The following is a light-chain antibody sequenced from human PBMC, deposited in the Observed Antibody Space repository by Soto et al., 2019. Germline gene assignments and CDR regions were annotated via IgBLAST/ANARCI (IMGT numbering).Light chain of an antibody. CDR1: QSRSSY. J-gene: IGKJ3*01. CDR2: DAS. V-gene: IGKV3-11*01. CDR3: QQRSNWPPFT. Sequence: EIVLTQSPATLSLSPRERATLSCRASQSRSSYLAWYQQKPGQAPRLLIYDASNRATGIPARFSGSGSGTDFTLTISSLEPEDFALYYCQQRSNWPPFTFGPGTKVDIK.